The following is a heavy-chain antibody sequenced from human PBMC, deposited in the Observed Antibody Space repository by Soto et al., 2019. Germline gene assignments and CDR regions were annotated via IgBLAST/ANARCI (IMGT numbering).Heavy chain of an antibody. V-gene: IGHV3-7*01. Sequence: GGSLRLSCGVSGFTFGSFWMGWVRQAPGKGLEWVANINQDGSEKYYVDSVKGRFTISRDNPRNSLYLQMGSLRVEDTAVYFCARQIRGLTPNWFDPWGQGTLVTVSS. J-gene: IGHJ5*02. CDR2: INQDGSEK. CDR1: GFTFGSFW. CDR3: ARQIRGLTPNWFDP.